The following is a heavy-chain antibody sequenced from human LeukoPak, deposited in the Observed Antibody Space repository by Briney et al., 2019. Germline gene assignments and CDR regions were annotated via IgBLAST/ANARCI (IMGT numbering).Heavy chain of an antibody. J-gene: IGHJ5*02. CDR2: INTNTGNP. CDR3: ATLSSSSYNWFDP. CDR1: GYTFTSYS. Sequence: ASVKVSCKASGYTFTSYSMNWVRQAPGQGREWVGLINTNTGNPTYGHGLTGRFVFSLDTSVSTAYLQISSLKAEDTAVYYCATLSSSSYNWFDPWGQGTLVTVSS. D-gene: IGHD6-6*01. V-gene: IGHV7-4-1*02.